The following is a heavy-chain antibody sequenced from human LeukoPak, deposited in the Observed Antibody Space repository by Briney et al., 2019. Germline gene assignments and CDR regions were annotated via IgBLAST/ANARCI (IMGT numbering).Heavy chain of an antibody. CDR3: AKDQYYYYDSSGSYHGAPFEY. V-gene: IGHV3-7*01. J-gene: IGHJ4*02. CDR2: IKQDGSET. D-gene: IGHD3-22*01. CDR1: GFSFSNYW. Sequence: LAGGSLRLSCAASGFSFSNYWMTWVRQAPGKGLEWVAHIKQDGSETKYVDSVKGRYTISRDNAKDSLYPKMNSLRDEETAVYYCAKDQYYYYDSSGSYHGAPFEYWGQGALVTVSA.